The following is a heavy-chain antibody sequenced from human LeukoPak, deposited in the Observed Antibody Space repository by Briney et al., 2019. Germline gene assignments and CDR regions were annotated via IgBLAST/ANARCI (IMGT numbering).Heavy chain of an antibody. D-gene: IGHD3-22*01. Sequence: ASVKVSCKVSGYTFTSYGISWVRQAPGQGLEWMGWISAYNGNTNYAQKLQGRVTMTTDTSTSTAYMELRSLRSDDTAVYYCARDDIYDATPPLDYWGQGTLVTVSS. CDR2: ISAYNGNT. CDR3: ARDDIYDATPPLDY. J-gene: IGHJ4*02. CDR1: GYTFTSYG. V-gene: IGHV1-18*04.